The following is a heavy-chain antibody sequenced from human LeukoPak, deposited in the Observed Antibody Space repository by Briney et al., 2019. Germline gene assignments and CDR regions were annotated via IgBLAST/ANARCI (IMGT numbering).Heavy chain of an antibody. CDR3: ARAWSYLTLDY. D-gene: IGHD1-26*01. V-gene: IGHV3-7*01. CDR2: IKQDGSEK. CDR1: GFTFSKFW. J-gene: IGHJ4*02. Sequence: PGGSLRLSCAASGFTFSKFWMTCVRQAPGKGLEWVATIKQDGSEKYSADSVRGRLSISRDNANNTLYLHMNGLGVEDTAVYFCARAWSYLTLDYWGQGALVTVSS.